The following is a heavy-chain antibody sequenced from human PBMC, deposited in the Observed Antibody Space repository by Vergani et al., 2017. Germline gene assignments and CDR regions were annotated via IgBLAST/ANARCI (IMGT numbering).Heavy chain of an antibody. D-gene: IGHD3-22*01. V-gene: IGHV1-3*01. CDR3: ARGLGDSSHFDY. J-gene: IGHJ4*02. CDR1: GYTFTSYA. CDR2: INAGNGNT. Sequence: QVQLVQSGAEVKKPGASVKVSCKASGYTFTSYAIHWVRQAPGQRLEWMGWINAGNGNTKYSQKFQGRVTITRDTSASTAYMELSSLGSEDTAVYYCARGLGDSSHFDYWGQGTLVTVSS.